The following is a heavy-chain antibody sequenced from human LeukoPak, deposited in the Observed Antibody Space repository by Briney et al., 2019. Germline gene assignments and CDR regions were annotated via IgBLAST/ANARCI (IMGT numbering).Heavy chain of an antibody. D-gene: IGHD3-9*01. CDR1: VFAFSKYA. CDR3: AKGTTHCDILTGYGYPYCFDY. Sequence: GGSLRLPCAASVFAFSKYATRWARRAPGKTLEWVSDISGSGGSKYYADYVKGRFTISRDNSKNTLYVQMNSLRAEDTAAYYCAKGTTHCDILTGYGYPYCFDYWGQGTLVTVSS. CDR2: ISGSGGSK. J-gene: IGHJ4*02. V-gene: IGHV3-23*01.